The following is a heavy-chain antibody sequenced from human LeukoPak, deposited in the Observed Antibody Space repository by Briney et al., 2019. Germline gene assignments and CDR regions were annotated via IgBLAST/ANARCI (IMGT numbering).Heavy chain of an antibody. V-gene: IGHV1-18*01. CDR2: SSADNGNT. Sequence: ASVTVSFKASGYTFTSYGISWVRQAPGQGLEWMGLSSADNGNTNYAQKLQGRVTMTTDTSTSTAYMELRSLRSDDTAVYYCARGHGSGLVIDYWGQGTLVTVSS. CDR3: ARGHGSGLVIDY. J-gene: IGHJ4*02. CDR1: GYTFTSYG. D-gene: IGHD6-19*01.